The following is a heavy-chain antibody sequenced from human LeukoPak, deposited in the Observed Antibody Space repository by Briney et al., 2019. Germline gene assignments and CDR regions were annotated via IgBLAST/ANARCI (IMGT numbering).Heavy chain of an antibody. CDR1: GFTFSSYG. Sequence: GGSLRLSCAASGFTFSSYGMSWVRQAPGKGLEWVSAISGSGGSTYYADSVKGRFTISRDNSKNTLYLQMNSLRAEDTAVYYCAKFSTQRDAFDIWGQGTMVTVSS. CDR2: ISGSGGST. J-gene: IGHJ3*02. CDR3: AKFSTQRDAFDI. V-gene: IGHV3-23*01.